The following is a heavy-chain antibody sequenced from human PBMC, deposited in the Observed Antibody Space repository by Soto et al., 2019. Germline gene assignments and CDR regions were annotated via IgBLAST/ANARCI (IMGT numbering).Heavy chain of an antibody. CDR1: GGSFSGYY. CDR3: ARVAAYYYGSGFDP. Sequence: QVQLQQWGAGLWKPSETLSLTCAVNGGSFSGYYWSWIRQPPGKGLEWIGEINHDGSTNYNPSLKSRVTISVDTSKSHFSLKVSSVTAADTAVYYCARVAAYYYGSGFDPWVQGTLVTVSS. CDR2: INHDGST. V-gene: IGHV4-34*01. J-gene: IGHJ5*02. D-gene: IGHD3-10*01.